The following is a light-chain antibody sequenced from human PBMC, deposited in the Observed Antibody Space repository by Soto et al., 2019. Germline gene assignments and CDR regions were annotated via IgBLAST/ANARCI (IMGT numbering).Light chain of an antibody. CDR2: LNSDGSH. CDR3: QTWGTGNVV. J-gene: IGLJ2*01. CDR1: RGHSSYA. Sequence: QLVLTQSPSASASLGASVKLTCTLSRGHSSYAIAWHQQQPEKGPRYLMKLNSDGSHSKGDGIPDRFSGSSSGAERYLTISSLQSEDEADYYCQTWGTGNVVFGGGTKLTVL. V-gene: IGLV4-69*01.